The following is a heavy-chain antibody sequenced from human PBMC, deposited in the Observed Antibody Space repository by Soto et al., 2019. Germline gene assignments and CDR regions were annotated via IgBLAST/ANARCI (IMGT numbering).Heavy chain of an antibody. J-gene: IGHJ6*03. CDR3: ASTRYCSSTSCPRDYYYYYMDV. V-gene: IGHV1-18*01. Sequence: ASVKVSCKASGYTFTSYGISWVRQSPGQGLEWMGWISAYNGNTNYAQKLQGRVTMTTDTSTSTAYMGLRSLRSDDTAVYYCASTRYCSSTSCPRDYYYYYMDVWGKGTTVTVSS. CDR1: GYTFTSYG. D-gene: IGHD2-2*01. CDR2: ISAYNGNT.